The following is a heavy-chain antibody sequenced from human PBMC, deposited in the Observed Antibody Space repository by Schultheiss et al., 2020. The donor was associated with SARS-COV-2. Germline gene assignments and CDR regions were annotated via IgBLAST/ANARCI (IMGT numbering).Heavy chain of an antibody. Sequence: GGSLRLSCAASGFTFSSYWMSWVRQAPGKGLEWVANIKQDGSEKYYADSVKGRFTISRDNSKNTLYLQMNSLRAEDTAVYYCAREVVKGQIGVVVPAATNYYYYGMDVWGQGTTVTVSS. V-gene: IGHV3-7*01. CDR3: AREVVKGQIGVVVPAATNYYYYGMDV. CDR1: GFTFSSYW. J-gene: IGHJ6*02. D-gene: IGHD2-2*01. CDR2: IKQDGSEK.